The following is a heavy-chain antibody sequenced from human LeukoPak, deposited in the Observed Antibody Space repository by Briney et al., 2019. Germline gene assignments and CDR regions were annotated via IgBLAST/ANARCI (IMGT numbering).Heavy chain of an antibody. Sequence: PGGSLRLSCAASGFTFSDYYMSWIRQAPGKGLEWVSYISSSGSTIYYADSVKGRFTISRDNAKNSLYLQMNSLRAEDTAVYYCGEVGGGASYSDLGTGGQGPLVTASS. D-gene: IGHD2-21*02. J-gene: IGHJ4*02. CDR3: GEVGGGASYSDLGT. CDR2: ISSSGSTI. V-gene: IGHV3-11*01. CDR1: GFTFSDYY.